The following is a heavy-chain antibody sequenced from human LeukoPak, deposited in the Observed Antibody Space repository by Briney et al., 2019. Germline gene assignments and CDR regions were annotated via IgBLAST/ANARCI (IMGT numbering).Heavy chain of an antibody. Sequence: ASVKVSCKASDYTFTSYGISWVRQAPGQGLEWMGWINPNSGGTNYAQKFQGRVTMTRDTSISTAYMELSRLRSDDTAVYYCARGGRENYYGSGSYIYYFDYWGQGTLVTVSS. V-gene: IGHV1-2*02. CDR1: DYTFTSYG. J-gene: IGHJ4*02. CDR2: INPNSGGT. CDR3: ARGGRENYYGSGSYIYYFDY. D-gene: IGHD3-10*01.